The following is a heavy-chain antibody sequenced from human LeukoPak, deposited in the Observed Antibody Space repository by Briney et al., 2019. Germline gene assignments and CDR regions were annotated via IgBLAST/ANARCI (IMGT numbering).Heavy chain of an antibody. CDR2: ISAYNGNT. CDR1: GYTFTSYD. Sequence: ASVKVPCKASGYTFTSYDINWVRQATGQGLEWMGWISAYNGNTNYAQKLQGRVTMTTDTSTSTAYMELRSLRSDDTAVYYCARSTLWFGELSSLDYWGQGTLVTVSS. V-gene: IGHV1-18*01. CDR3: ARSTLWFGELSSLDY. D-gene: IGHD3-10*01. J-gene: IGHJ4*02.